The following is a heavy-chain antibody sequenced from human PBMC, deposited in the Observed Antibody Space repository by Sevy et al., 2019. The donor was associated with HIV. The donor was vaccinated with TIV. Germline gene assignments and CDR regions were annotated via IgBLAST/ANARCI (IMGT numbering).Heavy chain of an antibody. Sequence: ASVKVSCKTFGYTFTDNYIHWVRQAPGQGLEWMGRFNPLSGGTKSAQQFQGRVTMTRDTSISTAYMEVSRLTFDDTAVNYCAREAGSTYYGLLDYWGQGSLVTVSS. CDR1: GYTFTDNY. CDR3: AREAGSTYYGLLDY. J-gene: IGHJ4*02. D-gene: IGHD1-26*01. V-gene: IGHV1-2*06. CDR2: FNPLSGGT.